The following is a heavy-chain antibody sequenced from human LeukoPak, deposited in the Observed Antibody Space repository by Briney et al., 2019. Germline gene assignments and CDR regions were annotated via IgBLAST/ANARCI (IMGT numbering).Heavy chain of an antibody. CDR1: GYTFTGYY. D-gene: IGHD3-9*01. V-gene: IGHV1-2*04. CDR3: ARESLGRYFDQIYPRDAFDI. CDR2: INPNSGGT. Sequence: ASVKVSCKASGYTFTGYYMHWVRQAPGQGLEWMGWINPNSGGTNYAQKFQGWVTMTRDTSISTAYMELSRLRSDDTAVYYCARESLGRYFDQIYPRDAFDIWGQGTMVTVSP. J-gene: IGHJ3*02.